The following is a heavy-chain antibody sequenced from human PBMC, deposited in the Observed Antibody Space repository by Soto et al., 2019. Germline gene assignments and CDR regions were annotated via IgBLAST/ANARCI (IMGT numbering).Heavy chain of an antibody. CDR1: GFTFTRYS. J-gene: IGHJ4*02. V-gene: IGHV3-21*06. CDR2: ISSTTNYI. CDR3: ARESEDLTSNFDY. Sequence: EVQLVESGGGLVKPGGSLRLPCAASGFTFTRYSMNWVRQPPGKGLEWVSSISSTTNYIYYGDSMKGRFTISRDNAKNSLYLEMNSLRAEDTAVYYWARESEDLTSNFDYWGQGTLVTVSS.